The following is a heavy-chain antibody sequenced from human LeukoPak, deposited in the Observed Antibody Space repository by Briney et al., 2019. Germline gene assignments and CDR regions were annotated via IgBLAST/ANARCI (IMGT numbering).Heavy chain of an antibody. CDR3: ARIRIMITFGGVAPRAIDY. Sequence: ASVKVSCKASGYTFTSCYMHWVRQAPGQGLEWMGIINPSGGSTSYAQKFQGRVTMTRDTSTSTVYMELSSLRSEDTAVYYCARIRIMITFGGVAPRAIDYWGQGTLVTVSS. V-gene: IGHV1-46*01. J-gene: IGHJ4*02. D-gene: IGHD3-16*01. CDR1: GYTFTSCY. CDR2: INPSGGST.